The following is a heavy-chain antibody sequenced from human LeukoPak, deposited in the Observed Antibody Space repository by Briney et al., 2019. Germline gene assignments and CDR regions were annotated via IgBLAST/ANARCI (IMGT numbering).Heavy chain of an antibody. D-gene: IGHD2-21*01. J-gene: IGHJ4*02. Sequence: SETLSLTCAVYGGSFSGYYWSWIRQPPGKGLEWIGEINHSGSTNYNSSLKSRVTISVDTSKNQFSLKLSSVTAADTAVYYCAGYCGGDCYPLYRIDYWGQGTLVTVSS. V-gene: IGHV4-34*01. CDR3: AGYCGGDCYPLYRIDY. CDR1: GGSFSGYY. CDR2: INHSGST.